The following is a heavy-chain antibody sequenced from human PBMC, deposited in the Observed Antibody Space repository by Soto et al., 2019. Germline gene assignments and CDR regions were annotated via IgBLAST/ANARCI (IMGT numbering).Heavy chain of an antibody. CDR2: ISYDGSNK. CDR3: AREYDGDIVGATVYYYYGMDV. V-gene: IGHV3-30-3*01. J-gene: IGHJ6*02. D-gene: IGHD1-26*01. Sequence: WWSLRLSCSASVFTFSSYAMHWVRQAPGKGLEWVAVISYDGSNKYYADSVKGRFTISRDNSKDTLYLQMNSLRAEDTAVYYCAREYDGDIVGATVYYYYGMDVWGQGTTVTVSS. CDR1: VFTFSSYA.